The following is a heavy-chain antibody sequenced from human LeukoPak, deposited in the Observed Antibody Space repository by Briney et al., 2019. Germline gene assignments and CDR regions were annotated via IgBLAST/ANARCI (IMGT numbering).Heavy chain of an antibody. J-gene: IGHJ4*02. CDR3: AKGSSGWYDVDY. Sequence: GGSPRLSCAASGFTFSSYAMSWVRQAPGKGLEWVSAISGSGGSTYYADSVKGRFTISRDNSKNTLCLQMNSLRAEDTAVYYCAKGSSGWYDVDYWGQGTLVTVSS. D-gene: IGHD6-19*01. V-gene: IGHV3-23*01. CDR2: ISGSGGST. CDR1: GFTFSSYA.